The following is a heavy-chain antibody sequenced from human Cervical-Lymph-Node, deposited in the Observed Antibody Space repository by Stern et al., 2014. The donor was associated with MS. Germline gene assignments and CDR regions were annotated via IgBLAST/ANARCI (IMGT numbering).Heavy chain of an antibody. V-gene: IGHV4-30-4*01. J-gene: IGHJ4*02. Sequence: QLQLQESGPGLVKPSQTLSLTCAVSGDSISSGDYYWSWIRQTPGKGLEWIGFIFYTGSTYYNPSLRSRLAISVDTSKNTFSLELSSVTAADTAVYYCARGRSIFDSWGQGTLVAVSS. CDR3: ARGRSIFDS. D-gene: IGHD6-6*01. CDR2: IFYTGST. CDR1: GDSISSGDYY.